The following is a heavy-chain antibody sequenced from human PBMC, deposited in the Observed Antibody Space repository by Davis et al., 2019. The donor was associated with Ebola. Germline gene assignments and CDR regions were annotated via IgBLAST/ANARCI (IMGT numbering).Heavy chain of an antibody. V-gene: IGHV1-18*04. CDR1: GFTFTSHG. Sequence: ASVKVSCKTSGFTFTSHGFTWVRQAPGQGLEWMGWINTYNGNTNYAQRVQGRVTITTDTSTGTAYMELRSLRSDDTAVYFCARTSIVGTTTTASDIWGQGTMVTVSS. J-gene: IGHJ3*02. D-gene: IGHD1-26*01. CDR2: INTYNGNT. CDR3: ARTSIVGTTTTASDI.